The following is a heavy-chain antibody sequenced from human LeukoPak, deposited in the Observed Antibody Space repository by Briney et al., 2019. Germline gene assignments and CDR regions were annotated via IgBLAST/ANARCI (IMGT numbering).Heavy chain of an antibody. CDR1: GGTFSSYA. D-gene: IGHD6-19*01. V-gene: IGHV1-18*01. J-gene: IGHJ4*02. CDR3: ARVGGWPLDAGDHDY. CDR2: ISAYNGNT. Sequence: ASVKVSCKASGGTFSSYAISWVRQAPGQGLEWMGWISAYNGNTNYAQKLQGRVTMTTDTSTSTAYMELRSLRSDDTAVYYCARVGGWPLDAGDHDYWGQGTLVTVSS.